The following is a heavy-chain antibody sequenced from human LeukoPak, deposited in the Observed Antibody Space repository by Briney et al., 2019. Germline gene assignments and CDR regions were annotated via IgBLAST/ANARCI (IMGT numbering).Heavy chain of an antibody. D-gene: IGHD3-9*01. CDR3: TRDWYHAFDF. CDR1: GFTFNNAW. J-gene: IGHJ3*01. V-gene: IGHV3-15*07. CDR2: IKKRSDGGTT. Sequence: PGGSLRLSCAASGFTFNNAWMNWVRQAPGKGLEWVGRIKKRSDGGTTDYAAPVKGRFIISRDDSQDTLYLQMNTLKTEDTAVYYCTRDWYHAFDFWGQGTVVTVSS.